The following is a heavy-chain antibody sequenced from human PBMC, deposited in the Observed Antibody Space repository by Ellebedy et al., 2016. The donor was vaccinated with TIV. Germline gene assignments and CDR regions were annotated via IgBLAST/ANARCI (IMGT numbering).Heavy chain of an antibody. CDR3: ARVRSNSLMSVDY. D-gene: IGHD5-18*01. CDR2: INHVGSNT. V-gene: IGHV3-74*01. Sequence: GESLKISCAASGFSFSTSWMHWVRQAPGKGLEWVALINHVGSNTNYADSVKGRFTISRDNAKNSLYLQMNSLRAEDTAVYYCARVRSNSLMSVDYWGQGTLVTVSS. J-gene: IGHJ4*02. CDR1: GFSFSTSW.